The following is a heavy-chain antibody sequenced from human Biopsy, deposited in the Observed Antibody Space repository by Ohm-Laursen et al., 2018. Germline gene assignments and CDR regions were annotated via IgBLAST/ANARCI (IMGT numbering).Heavy chain of an antibody. D-gene: IGHD4-23*01. CDR1: GGDINNYC. CDR3: ARGSNEYGGLYFPH. J-gene: IGHJ1*01. V-gene: IGHV4-59*01. Sequence: GTLSLTCNVSGGDINNYCWSWIRQPPGKGLEWIGHISYTGYTSYKSSLKSRVTISLDTSRKHFSLRLTSLAAADTAVYYCARGSNEYGGLYFPHWGQGTLVTVSS. CDR2: ISYTGYT.